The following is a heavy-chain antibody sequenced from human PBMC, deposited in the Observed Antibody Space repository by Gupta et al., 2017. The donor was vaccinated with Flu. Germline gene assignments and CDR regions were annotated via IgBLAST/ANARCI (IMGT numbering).Heavy chain of an antibody. J-gene: IGHJ5*02. CDR3: ARGGIFCTTMSCNNYYFDP. D-gene: IGHD3-22*01. V-gene: IGHV4-30-4*01. Sequence: WSWIRQSPGRGLEWIGFIYYSGSPDYNPSLESRVTMSVDTSKNQFSLKLNSVTAADTAVYYCARGGIFCTTMSCNNYYFDPWGRGTLVTVSS. CDR2: IYYSGSP.